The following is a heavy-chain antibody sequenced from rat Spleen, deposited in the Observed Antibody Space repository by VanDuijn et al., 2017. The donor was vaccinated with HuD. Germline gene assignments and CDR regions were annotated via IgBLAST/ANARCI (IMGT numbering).Heavy chain of an antibody. Sequence: EVQLVESGGGLVQPGRSMKLSCAASGFTFSAYGLAWVLQAPTRGLEWVASISYDGDSTYYRDSVKGRFTISRDNAKSTLYLQMESLRSEDTATYYCATGWVMGAWGQGASVTVSS. CDR3: ATGWVMGA. J-gene: IGHJ4*01. CDR2: ISYDGDST. V-gene: IGHV5-20*01. CDR1: GFTFSAYG. D-gene: IGHD1-12*02.